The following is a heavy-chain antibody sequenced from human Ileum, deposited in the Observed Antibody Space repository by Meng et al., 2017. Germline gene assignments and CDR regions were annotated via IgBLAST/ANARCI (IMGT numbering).Heavy chain of an antibody. Sequence: QVQLQESGPGLVKPSQTLSLPCTVSGGSISSGDYYWSWIRQPPGKGLEWIGYIYYSGSTYYNPSLKSRLTISVDTSKNQFSLKLSSVTAADTAVYYCARENTIFGVVWGSWFDPWGQGTLVTVSS. CDR2: IYYSGST. D-gene: IGHD3-3*01. CDR3: ARENTIFGVVWGSWFDP. CDR1: GGSISSGDYY. V-gene: IGHV4-30-4*01. J-gene: IGHJ5*02.